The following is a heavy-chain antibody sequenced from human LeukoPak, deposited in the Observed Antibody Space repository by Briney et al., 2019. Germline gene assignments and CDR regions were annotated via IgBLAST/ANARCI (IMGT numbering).Heavy chain of an antibody. CDR1: GLIFSDYY. J-gene: IGHJ1*01. D-gene: IGHD4-11*01. CDR2: NSSSGSTI. Sequence: GESLRLSCSASGLIFSDYYMSSIRQAPAKGVEWVSHNSSSGSTIYYADSVKGRFTISRDNTKKSLYLQMNSLRAEDTAVYYCARGIRDYNDQLGYFQHWGQGTLVTVSS. CDR3: ARGIRDYNDQLGYFQH. V-gene: IGHV3-11*04.